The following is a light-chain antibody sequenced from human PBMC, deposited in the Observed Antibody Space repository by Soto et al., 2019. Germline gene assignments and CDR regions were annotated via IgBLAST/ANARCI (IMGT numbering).Light chain of an antibody. CDR1: SSVVGGYNY. CDR2: DVS. J-gene: IGLJ1*01. CDR3: SSYTCSSTLV. V-gene: IGLV2-14*01. Sequence: QSVLTQPASVSGSPGQSITISCTGTSSVVGGYNYVSWYQQHPGKAPKLMIYDVSNRPSGVSNRFSGSKSGNTASLTISGLQAEDEADYYCSSYTCSSTLVFGTGTKVTVL.